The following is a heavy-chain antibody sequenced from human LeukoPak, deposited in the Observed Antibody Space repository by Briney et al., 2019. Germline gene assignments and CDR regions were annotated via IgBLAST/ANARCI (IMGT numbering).Heavy chain of an antibody. Sequence: SETLSLTCTVSGGSISSSNYCWAWIRQPPGKGLDWIGTLYYSGSTYYNPSLKSRFTISVDTSKSQFSLKLSSVTAADTAVYYCARLVVVTADAFDIWGQGTMVTVSS. CDR3: ARLVVVTADAFDI. V-gene: IGHV4-39*01. CDR1: GGSISSSNYC. CDR2: LYYSGST. J-gene: IGHJ3*02. D-gene: IGHD2-21*02.